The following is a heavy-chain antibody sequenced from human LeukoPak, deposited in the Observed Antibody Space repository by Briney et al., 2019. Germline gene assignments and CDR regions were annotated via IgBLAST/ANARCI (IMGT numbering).Heavy chain of an antibody. V-gene: IGHV3-23*01. CDR2: ISGSGGST. J-gene: IGHJ4*02. CDR3: EKAFVRRYYDILTGYDYYFDY. D-gene: IGHD3-9*01. Sequence: PGGSLRLSCAASGFNFANHAMSWVRQAPGKGLEWVSAISGSGGSTYYADSVKGRFTISRDNSKNTLYLQMNSLRAEDTAVYYCEKAFVRRYYDILTGYDYYFDYWGQGTLVTVSS. CDR1: GFNFANHA.